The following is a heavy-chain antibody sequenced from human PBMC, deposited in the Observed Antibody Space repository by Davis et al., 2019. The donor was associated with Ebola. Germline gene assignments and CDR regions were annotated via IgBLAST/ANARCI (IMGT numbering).Heavy chain of an antibody. D-gene: IGHD3-16*01. V-gene: IGHV4-59*01. Sequence: MPSETLSLTCTVSGGSISSFYWSWIRQPPGKGLEWIGYIYYTGSTNYNPSLKSRVTISVDTSKNQFSLKVSSVTAADTAVYYCARGDDYPFFMDVWGKGTTVTVSS. J-gene: IGHJ6*04. CDR1: GGSISSFY. CDR3: ARGDDYPFFMDV. CDR2: IYYTGST.